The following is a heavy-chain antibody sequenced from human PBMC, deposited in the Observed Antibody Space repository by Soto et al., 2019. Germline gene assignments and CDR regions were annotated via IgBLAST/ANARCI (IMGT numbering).Heavy chain of an antibody. Sequence: GRSLRLSCAASGFTFSSYAMSWVRQAPGKGLEWVSAISGSGGSTYYADSVKGRFTISRDNSKNTLYLQMNSLRAEDTAVYYCAKDQSITIFGVVINPLYYYYMDVWGKGTTVTLSS. V-gene: IGHV3-23*01. CDR3: AKDQSITIFGVVINPLYYYYMDV. CDR1: GFTFSSYA. CDR2: ISGSGGST. J-gene: IGHJ6*03. D-gene: IGHD3-3*01.